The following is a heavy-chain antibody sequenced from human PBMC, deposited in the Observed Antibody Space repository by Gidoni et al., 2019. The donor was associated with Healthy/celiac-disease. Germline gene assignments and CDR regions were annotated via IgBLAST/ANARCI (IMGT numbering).Heavy chain of an antibody. D-gene: IGHD2-15*01. J-gene: IGHJ4*02. Sequence: EVQLLESGGGLVQPGGSLRLSCSASGFPFSSYAMSWVRQAPGKGLEWVSAISGSGGSTYYADSVKGRFTISRDNSKNTLYLQMNSLRAEDTAVYYCAKGRQPLLQYFDYWGQGTLVTVSS. V-gene: IGHV3-23*01. CDR3: AKGRQPLLQYFDY. CDR1: GFPFSSYA. CDR2: ISGSGGST.